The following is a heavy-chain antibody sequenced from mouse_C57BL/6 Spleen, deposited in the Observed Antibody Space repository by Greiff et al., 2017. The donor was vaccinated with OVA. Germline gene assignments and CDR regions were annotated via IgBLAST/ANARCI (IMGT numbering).Heavy chain of an antibody. J-gene: IGHJ2*01. CDR2: IDPSDSET. D-gene: IGHD1-1*01. Sequence: QVQLQQSGAELVRPGSSVKLSCKASGYTFTSYWMHWVKQRPIQGLEWIGNIDPSDSETHYNQKFKDKATLTVDKSSSTAYMQLSSLTSEDSAVYYCARVYYGTFDYWGQGTTLTVSS. CDR3: ARVYYGTFDY. CDR1: GYTFTSYW. V-gene: IGHV1-52*01.